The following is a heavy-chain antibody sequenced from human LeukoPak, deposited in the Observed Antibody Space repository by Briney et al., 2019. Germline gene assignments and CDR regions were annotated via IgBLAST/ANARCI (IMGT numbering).Heavy chain of an antibody. V-gene: IGHV4-39*07. D-gene: IGHD1-14*01. CDR1: GGSVSSSDSY. Sequence: SETLSLTCNASGGSVSSSDSYWGWIRQPPGQGLEWIGTIYSSGSAYYNPSLKSRVSLSVDTSRDQFSLILNSVTAADTAVYYCVRDRWDRDHFFDNWGQGSLVTVSS. J-gene: IGHJ4*02. CDR3: VRDRWDRDHFFDN. CDR2: IYSSGSA.